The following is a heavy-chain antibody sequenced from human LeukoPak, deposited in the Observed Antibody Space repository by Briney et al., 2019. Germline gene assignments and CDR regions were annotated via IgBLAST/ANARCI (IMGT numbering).Heavy chain of an antibody. Sequence: GGSLRLSCTASGFAFGDYAMSWIRQAPGKGLEWVGFIRSKAYGETADYAASVKGRFTISRDDSKAIAYLQMNSLKTEDTAVYHCTRDRGAYNLYDYWGQGTLVTVSS. CDR3: TRDRGAYNLYDY. J-gene: IGHJ4*02. CDR2: IRSKAYGETA. V-gene: IGHV3-49*03. D-gene: IGHD1-1*01. CDR1: GFAFGDYA.